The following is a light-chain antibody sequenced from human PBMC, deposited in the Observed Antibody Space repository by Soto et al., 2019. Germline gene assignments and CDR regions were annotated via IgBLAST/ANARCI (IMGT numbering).Light chain of an antibody. V-gene: IGKV3-11*01. CDR3: QQRSNWPIP. Sequence: EIVLTQSPATLSLSPGEGATLSCRASQSVGSLLAWDQQKPGQAPRLVISDASNRATGIPARFSGSGSGTDFTLTISSLEPEDFAVYYCQQRSNWPIPFGQGTRLEIK. CDR2: DAS. J-gene: IGKJ5*01. CDR1: QSVGSL.